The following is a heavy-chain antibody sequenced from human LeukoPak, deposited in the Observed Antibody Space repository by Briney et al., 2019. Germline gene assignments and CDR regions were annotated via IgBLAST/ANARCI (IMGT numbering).Heavy chain of an antibody. CDR2: IYYSGST. J-gene: IGHJ4*02. Sequence: PSETLSLTCTVSGGSISSYYWSWIRQPPGKGLEWIGYIYYSGSTNYNPSLKSRVTISVDTSKNQFSLKLSSVAAADTAVYYCARDGDYYGSSGYYDYWGQGTLVTVSS. CDR1: GGSISSYY. V-gene: IGHV4-59*01. CDR3: ARDGDYYGSSGYYDY. D-gene: IGHD3-22*01.